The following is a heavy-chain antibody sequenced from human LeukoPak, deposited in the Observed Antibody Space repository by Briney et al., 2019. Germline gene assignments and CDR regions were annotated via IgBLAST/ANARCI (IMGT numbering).Heavy chain of an antibody. CDR1: GGTFSSYA. CDR2: IIPIFGTA. Sequence: ASVKVSCKASGGTFSSYAISWVRQAPGQGLECMGRIIPIFGTANYAQKFQGRVTITTDESTSTAYMELSSLRSEDTAVYYCARDRGSSRSPAFDIWGQGTMVTVSS. V-gene: IGHV1-69*05. D-gene: IGHD6-13*01. CDR3: ARDRGSSRSPAFDI. J-gene: IGHJ3*02.